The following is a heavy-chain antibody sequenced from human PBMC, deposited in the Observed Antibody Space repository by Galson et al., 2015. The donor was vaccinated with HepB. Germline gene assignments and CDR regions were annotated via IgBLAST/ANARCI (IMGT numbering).Heavy chain of an antibody. CDR2: MNPNSGNT. D-gene: IGHD3-3*01. CDR3: ARPLGDRFLEWLGGDYYMDV. Sequence: SVKVSCKASGYTFTSYDINWVRQATGQGLEWMGWMNPNSGNTGYAQKFQGRVTMTRNTSISTAYMELSSLRSEDTAVYYCARPLGDRFLEWLGGDYYMDVWGKGTTVTVSS. J-gene: IGHJ6*03. CDR1: GYTFTSYD. V-gene: IGHV1-8*01.